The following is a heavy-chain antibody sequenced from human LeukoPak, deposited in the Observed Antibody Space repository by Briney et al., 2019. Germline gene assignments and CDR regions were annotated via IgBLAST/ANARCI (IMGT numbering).Heavy chain of an antibody. Sequence: GRSLRLSCAASGFTFSSYGMHWVRQAPGKGLEWVAVISHDGSNKYYADSVKGRFTISRDNSKNALYLQMSSLRADDTAVYYCAKEHYYETSALPGEYWGQGTLVTVSP. D-gene: IGHD3-22*01. CDR2: ISHDGSNK. J-gene: IGHJ4*02. V-gene: IGHV3-30*18. CDR3: AKEHYYETSALPGEY. CDR1: GFTFSSYG.